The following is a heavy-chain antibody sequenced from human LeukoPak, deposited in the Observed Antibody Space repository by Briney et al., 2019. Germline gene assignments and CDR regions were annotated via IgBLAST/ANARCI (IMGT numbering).Heavy chain of an antibody. D-gene: IGHD3-10*01. V-gene: IGHV4-31*03. CDR3: ARGESMVRGVISADAFDI. J-gene: IGHJ3*02. CDR2: IYHSGST. Sequence: PSQTLSLTCTVSGGSISSVGYYWSWIRQHPGKGLEWIGYIYHSGSTSYNPSLKSRVTISVDTSKNQFSLKLSSVTAADTAVYYCARGESMVRGVISADAFDIWGQGTLVTVSS. CDR1: GGSISSVGYY.